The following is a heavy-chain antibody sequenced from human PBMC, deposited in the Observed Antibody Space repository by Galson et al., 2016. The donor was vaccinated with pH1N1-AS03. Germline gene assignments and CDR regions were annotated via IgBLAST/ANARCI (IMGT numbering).Heavy chain of an antibody. Sequence: SLRLSCAASGFSVRANAMSWVRQAPGKGLEWVASLDGGGDGTHYAGAVRGRFTISRDTSENTVYLQMNSLRAEDTALYYCAKDGFGWAFDVWGQGTMGTVSS. CDR1: GFSVRANA. D-gene: IGHD3-10*01. J-gene: IGHJ3*01. CDR3: AKDGFGWAFDV. CDR2: LDGGGDGT. V-gene: IGHV3-23*01.